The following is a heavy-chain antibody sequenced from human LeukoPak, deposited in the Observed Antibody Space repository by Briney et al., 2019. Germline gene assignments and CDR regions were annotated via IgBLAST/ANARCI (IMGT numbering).Heavy chain of an antibody. J-gene: IGHJ4*02. CDR1: GFTFSSYS. V-gene: IGHV3-48*02. Sequence: GGSLRLSCAASGFTFSSYSMNWVRQAPGKGLEWVSYISRSSSIIYYADSVKGRFTISRDNAKNSLYLQMNSLRDEDTAVYYCAREQEPYYYDSSGRFFDYWGQGTLVTVSS. D-gene: IGHD3-22*01. CDR3: AREQEPYYYDSSGRFFDY. CDR2: ISRSSSII.